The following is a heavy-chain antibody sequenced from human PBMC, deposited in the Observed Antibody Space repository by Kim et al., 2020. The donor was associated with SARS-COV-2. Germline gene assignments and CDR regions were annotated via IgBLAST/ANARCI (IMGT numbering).Heavy chain of an antibody. CDR2: IYAGGST. V-gene: IGHV3-53*01. Sequence: GGSLRLSCAASGFTVSGSYMSWVRQAPGKGLEWVSVIYAGGSTYYGGSVEGRFTISRDNSENTLYLQLNSLRADDTAAYYCARDNPPRGWTSHSLGMDV. CDR3: ARDNPPRGWTSHSLGMDV. CDR1: GFTVSGSY. D-gene: IGHD6-19*01. J-gene: IGHJ6*01.